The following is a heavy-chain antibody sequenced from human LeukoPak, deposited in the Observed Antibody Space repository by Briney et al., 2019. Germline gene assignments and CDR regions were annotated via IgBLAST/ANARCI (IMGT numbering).Heavy chain of an antibody. V-gene: IGHV4-34*01. Sequence: SETLSLTCAVYGGSFSGYYWSWIRQPPGKGLEWIGEINHSGSTNYNPSLKSRVTISVDTSKKQFSLKLSSVTAADTAVYYCARDPTTVTKGLDIWGQGTMVTVSS. D-gene: IGHD4-17*01. CDR1: GGSFSGYY. J-gene: IGHJ3*02. CDR2: INHSGST. CDR3: ARDPTTVTKGLDI.